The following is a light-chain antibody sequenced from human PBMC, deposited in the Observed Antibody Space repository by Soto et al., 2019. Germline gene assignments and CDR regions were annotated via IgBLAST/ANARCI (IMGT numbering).Light chain of an antibody. V-gene: IGKV3-20*01. J-gene: IGKJ1*01. CDR3: QQYGRSPWT. Sequence: EILMTLSPATLSVSRGERSALXXRDSKNVSSNLAWYQQKPGQAPXPLIYDASSRATGIQDRFSGSGSGTDFTLPISRLEPEDFVVYFCQQYGRSPWTFGQGTKV. CDR1: KNVSSN. CDR2: DAS.